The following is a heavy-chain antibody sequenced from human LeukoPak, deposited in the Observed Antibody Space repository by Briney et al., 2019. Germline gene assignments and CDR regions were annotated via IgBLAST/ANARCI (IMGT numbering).Heavy chain of an antibody. Sequence: ASVKVSCKASGYIFTSYGISWVRQAPGQGLEWMGWISAYNGDTNYAQKLQGSVTMTTDTSTNTAYMQLRSLRSDDTAVYYCARGNYDFVGFVDYWGPGTLVTVSS. D-gene: IGHD3-3*01. CDR1: GYIFTSYG. CDR3: ARGNYDFVGFVDY. V-gene: IGHV1-18*01. CDR2: ISAYNGDT. J-gene: IGHJ4*02.